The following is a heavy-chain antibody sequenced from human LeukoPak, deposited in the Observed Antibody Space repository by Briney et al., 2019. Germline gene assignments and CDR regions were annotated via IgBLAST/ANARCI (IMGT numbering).Heavy chain of an antibody. D-gene: IGHD2-2*01. CDR3: AKDRVPAAKWDAFDI. J-gene: IGHJ3*02. Sequence: PGGSLRLSCAASGFTFSSYGMHWVRQAPGKGLEWVAVIWYGGSNKYYADSVKGRFTISRDNSKNTLYLQMNSLRAEDTAVYYCAKDRVPAAKWDAFDIWGQGTMVTVSS. CDR2: IWYGGSNK. V-gene: IGHV3-30*02. CDR1: GFTFSSYG.